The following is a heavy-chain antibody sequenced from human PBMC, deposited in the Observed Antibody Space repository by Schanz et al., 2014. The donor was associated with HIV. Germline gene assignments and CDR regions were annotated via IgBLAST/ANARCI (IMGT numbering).Heavy chain of an antibody. V-gene: IGHV3-30-3*01. CDR1: GFTFSSYA. J-gene: IGHJ3*02. CDR3: AKEATVVTLAFDI. CDR2: ISYDGSNE. Sequence: QVQLVESGGGVVQPGRSLRLSCAASGFTFSSYAMHWVRQAPGKGLEGEAVISYDGSNEYYADSVKGRFTISRDNSKNTLYLQMNSLRAEDTAVYYCAKEATVVTLAFDIWGQGTMVTVSS. D-gene: IGHD4-17*01.